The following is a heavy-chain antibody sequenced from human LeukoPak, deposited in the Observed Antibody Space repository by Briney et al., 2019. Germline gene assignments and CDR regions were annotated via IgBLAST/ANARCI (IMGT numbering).Heavy chain of an antibody. CDR2: INPSGGST. CDR3: ARVKPGGDYNFDY. V-gene: IGHV1-46*01. D-gene: IGHD4-17*01. Sequence: GASVKVSCKASGYTFTSYYMHWVRQAPGQGLEWMGIINPSGGSTSYAQKFQGRVTITADKSTSTAYMELSSLRSEDTAVYYCARVKPGGDYNFDYWGQGTLVTVSS. J-gene: IGHJ4*02. CDR1: GYTFTSYY.